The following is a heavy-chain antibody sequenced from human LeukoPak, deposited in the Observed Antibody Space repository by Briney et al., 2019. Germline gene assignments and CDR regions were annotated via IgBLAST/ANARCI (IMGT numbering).Heavy chain of an antibody. CDR3: ARGDYSNSDC. Sequence: SETLSLTCAVYGGSFSGYYWSWIRQPPGKGLEWIGYIYYSGSTNYNPSLKSRVTISVDTSKNHFSLELTSVTAADAAVYYCARGDYSNSDCWGQGTLVTVSS. CDR1: GGSFSGYY. J-gene: IGHJ4*02. CDR2: IYYSGST. V-gene: IGHV4-59*08. D-gene: IGHD4-11*01.